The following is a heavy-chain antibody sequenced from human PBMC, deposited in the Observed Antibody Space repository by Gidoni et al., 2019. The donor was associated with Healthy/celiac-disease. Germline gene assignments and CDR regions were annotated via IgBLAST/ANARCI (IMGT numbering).Heavy chain of an antibody. D-gene: IGHD3-10*01. CDR1: VFTFSSYA. J-gene: IGHJ4*02. V-gene: IGHV3-23*01. Sequence: ELQLLESGGGLVQPWGSLRLSCAASVFTFSSYAMSWVRQAPGKGLEWVSAISGSGGSTYYADSVKGRFTISRDNSKNTLYLQMNSLRAEDTAVYYCAKDFPLIRITMVRGGQGTLVTVSS. CDR2: ISGSGGST. CDR3: AKDFPLIRITMVR.